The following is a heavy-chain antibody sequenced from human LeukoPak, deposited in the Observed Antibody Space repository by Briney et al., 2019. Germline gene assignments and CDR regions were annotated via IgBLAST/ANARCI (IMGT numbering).Heavy chain of an antibody. CDR1: GGFFSGYY. CDR2: NNHSGST. D-gene: IGHD6-13*01. V-gene: IGHV4-34*01. Sequence: SETLSLTCAVYGGFFSGYYWSWIRQPPGKGLEWIGENNHSGSTNYNPSLKSRVTISVDTSKNQFSLKLSSVTAADTAVYYCARDPTGYSSSWTWFDPWGQGTLVTVSS. CDR3: ARDPTGYSSSWTWFDP. J-gene: IGHJ5*02.